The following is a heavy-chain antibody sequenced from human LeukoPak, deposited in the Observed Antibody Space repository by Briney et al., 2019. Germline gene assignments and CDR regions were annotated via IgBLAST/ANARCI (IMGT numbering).Heavy chain of an antibody. Sequence: GGSLRLSCAASGFTFSSYSMNWVRQAPGKGLEWVSSISSSSSYIYYADSVKGRFTISRDNAKNSLYLQMNSLRDEDTAVYYCARPGSGYDFWIGYYAYYYYGMDVWGQGTTVTVSS. J-gene: IGHJ6*02. CDR2: ISSSSSYI. CDR3: ARPGSGYDFWIGYYAYYYYGMDV. V-gene: IGHV3-21*01. CDR1: GFTFSSYS. D-gene: IGHD3-3*01.